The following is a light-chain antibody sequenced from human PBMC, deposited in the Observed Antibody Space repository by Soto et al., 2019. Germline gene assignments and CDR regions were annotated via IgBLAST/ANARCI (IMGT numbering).Light chain of an antibody. V-gene: IGKV1-39*01. Sequence: DIHMTQSPSSLSASVGYIFTITCRASQTIINYLNWYQQKPGKAPKLLIYAASTLRSGVPSRLSGSGYGTDLTISIGSMQTEDFATYYCQQSYSTTRTFGHGTKVDI. CDR2: AAS. J-gene: IGKJ1*01. CDR1: QTIINY. CDR3: QQSYSTTRT.